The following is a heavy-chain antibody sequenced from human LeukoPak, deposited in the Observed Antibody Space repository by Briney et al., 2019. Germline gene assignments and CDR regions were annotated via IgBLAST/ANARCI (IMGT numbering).Heavy chain of an antibody. V-gene: IGHV1-3*01. D-gene: IGHD1-26*01. J-gene: IGHJ6*02. CDR1: GCTFTGYY. Sequence: VASVKVSCKASGCTFTGYYMHWVRQAPGQRLEWMGWINAGNGSTKYSQKFQGRVTITRDTSASTAYMELSSLRSEDTAVYYCAKGPMGLRYYYYGMDVWGQGTTVTVSS. CDR3: AKGPMGLRYYYYGMDV. CDR2: INAGNGST.